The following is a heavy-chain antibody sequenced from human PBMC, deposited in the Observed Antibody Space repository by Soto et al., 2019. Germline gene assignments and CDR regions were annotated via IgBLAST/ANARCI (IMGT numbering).Heavy chain of an antibody. CDR1: GYTFTSSA. CDR2: INAGNGNT. D-gene: IGHD6-13*01. Sequence: ASVKVSCKASGYTFTSSAIHWVRQAPGQRLEWMGWINAGNGNTKYSQKFQGRVTITRDTSASTAYMELSRLRSEDTAVYYCARVRRSIAAAGTGWFDPWGQGTLVTVSS. V-gene: IGHV1-3*01. J-gene: IGHJ5*02. CDR3: ARVRRSIAAAGTGWFDP.